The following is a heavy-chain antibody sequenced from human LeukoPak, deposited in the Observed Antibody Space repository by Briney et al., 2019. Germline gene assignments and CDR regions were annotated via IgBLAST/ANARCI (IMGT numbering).Heavy chain of an antibody. J-gene: IGHJ4*02. V-gene: IGHV3-48*03. Sequence: GGSLRLSCAASGFTFSSYEMNWVRQAPGKGLEWVSYISSSGSTIYYADSVKGRFTISRDNAKNSLYLQMNSLRAEDTALYYCARGGYSGSFHGYWGQGTLVTVSS. D-gene: IGHD1-26*01. CDR3: ARGGYSGSFHGY. CDR1: GFTFSSYE. CDR2: ISSSGSTI.